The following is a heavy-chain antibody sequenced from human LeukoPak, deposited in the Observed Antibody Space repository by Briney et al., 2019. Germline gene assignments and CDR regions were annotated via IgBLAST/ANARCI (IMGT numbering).Heavy chain of an antibody. J-gene: IGHJ6*03. D-gene: IGHD5-18*01. V-gene: IGHV4-39*07. Sequence: SETLSLACTVSGGSISSSSYYWGWIRQPPGKGLEWIGSIYYSGSTYYNPSLKSRVTISVDTSKNQFSLKLSSVTAADTAVYYCARVALWIQLWSEPRGYMDVWGKGTTVTISS. CDR1: GGSISSSSYY. CDR2: IYYSGST. CDR3: ARVALWIQLWSEPRGYMDV.